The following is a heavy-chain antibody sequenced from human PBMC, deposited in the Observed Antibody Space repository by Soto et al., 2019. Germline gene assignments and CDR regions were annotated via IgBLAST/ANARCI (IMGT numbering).Heavy chain of an antibody. CDR2: IYSGGST. J-gene: IGHJ4*02. V-gene: IGHV3-53*01. Sequence: EVQLVESGGGLIQPGGSLRLSCAASGFTVSSNYMSWVRQAPGKGLEWVSVIYSGGSTYYADSVKGRFTISRDNSKNTLYLQMNSRRAEDTAVYYCARVGGSYYGLGFGYWGQGTLVTVSS. CDR1: GFTVSSNY. D-gene: IGHD1-26*01. CDR3: ARVGGSYYGLGFGY.